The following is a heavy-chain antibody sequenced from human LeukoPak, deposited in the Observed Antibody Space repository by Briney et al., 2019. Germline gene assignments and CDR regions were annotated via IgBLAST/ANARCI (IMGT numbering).Heavy chain of an antibody. CDR3: ARDGFRDF. CDR1: GFNFNTFS. J-gene: IGHJ4*02. Sequence: PGGSLRLSCAASGFNFNTFSMNWVRQAPGKGLEWVAYISSNGSTTYYADSMKGRFTISRDNAKNSLHLQMNGLRGEDTAVYYCARDGFRDFWGQGTLVTVSS. V-gene: IGHV3-48*01. CDR2: ISSNGSTT.